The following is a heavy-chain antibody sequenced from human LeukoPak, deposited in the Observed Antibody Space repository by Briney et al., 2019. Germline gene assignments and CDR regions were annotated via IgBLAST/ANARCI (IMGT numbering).Heavy chain of an antibody. CDR2: INPSGGST. Sequence: ASVKVSCKASGYTFTSYYMHWVRQAPGQGLEWMGIINPSGGSTSYAQKFQGRVTMTRDTSTSTVYMELSSLRSEDTAVYYCTGDERRGTYGHWFDPWGQGTLVTVSS. V-gene: IGHV1-46*01. CDR1: GYTFTSYY. J-gene: IGHJ5*02. CDR3: TGDERRGTYGHWFDP. D-gene: IGHD3-16*01.